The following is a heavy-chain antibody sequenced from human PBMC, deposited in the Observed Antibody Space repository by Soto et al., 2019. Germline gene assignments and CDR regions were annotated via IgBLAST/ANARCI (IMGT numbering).Heavy chain of an antibody. Sequence: GGSLRLSCAASGFPLSGYAMDWVRQAPGKGLEYVSGISSNGVGTYYANPVQGRFTISRDNSKNTVYLQMGSLRPEDMAVYYCARRARPDFYYMDVWGKGTTVTVSS. CDR1: GFPLSGYA. CDR2: ISSNGVGT. V-gene: IGHV3-64*01. CDR3: ARRARPDFYYMDV. D-gene: IGHD6-6*01. J-gene: IGHJ6*03.